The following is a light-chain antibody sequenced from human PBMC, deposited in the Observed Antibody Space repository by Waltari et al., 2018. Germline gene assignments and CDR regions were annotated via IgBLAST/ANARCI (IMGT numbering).Light chain of an antibody. CDR1: NSDVGRYNL. Sequence: QSAPTQPASVSGSPGQSITISCTGTNSDVGRYNLVSWYQHHPDKAPKLIIYDVTERPSGFSDCLFGSKSGNTSSLTISGLQAEYEADYYCCSYAGSFTWVFGGGTKVTVL. CDR3: CSYAGSFTWV. CDR2: DVT. V-gene: IGLV2-23*02. J-gene: IGLJ3*02.